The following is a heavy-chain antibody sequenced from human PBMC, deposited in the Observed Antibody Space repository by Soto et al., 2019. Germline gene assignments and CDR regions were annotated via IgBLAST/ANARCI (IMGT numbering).Heavy chain of an antibody. J-gene: IGHJ3*02. Sequence: SGPTLVNPKQTLTLTCTVSGFSLSTVGVSVGWIRQPPGKALEWLALISWNDDKRCSPSLKSRLTITKDTSKDQVVLTMTNMDPVATATYECARRPGTGYTNTRPLYEAFDIWGQGTRVTVSS. CDR3: ARRPGTGYTNTRPLYEAFDI. CDR2: ISWNDDK. V-gene: IGHV2-5*01. D-gene: IGHD3-16*02. CDR1: GFSLSTVGVS.